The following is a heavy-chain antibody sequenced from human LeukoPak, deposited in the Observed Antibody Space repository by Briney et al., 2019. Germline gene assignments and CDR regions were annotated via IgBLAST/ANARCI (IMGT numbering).Heavy chain of an antibody. J-gene: IGHJ4*02. CDR3: ARNLGQTWGTVTTDLWYFDH. CDR1: GASIITTNYY. V-gene: IGHV4-39*01. CDR2: ISYSGNA. Sequence: SETLSLTCTVSGASIITTNYYWGWIRQPPGKGLEWIGSISYSGNAYYNPSLRSRLSISMDASKNQFSLKVRSVTAADTAVYYCARNLGQTWGTVTTDLWYFDHWGQGTLVPLSA. D-gene: IGHD4-11*01.